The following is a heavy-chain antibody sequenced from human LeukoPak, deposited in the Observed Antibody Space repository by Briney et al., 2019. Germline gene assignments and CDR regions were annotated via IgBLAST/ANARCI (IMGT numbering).Heavy chain of an antibody. J-gene: IGHJ4*02. V-gene: IGHV3-7*01. Sequence: GGSLRLSCAASGFIFSSRWMSWGRQAPGKGLEWVANIMRDGSEEYYVDSVKGRFTISRDNAKNSLYLQMNSLRAEDTAVYYCASLLGDKTIFDYWGQGTLVTVSS. CDR1: GFIFSSRW. D-gene: IGHD1-26*01. CDR2: IMRDGSEE. CDR3: ASLLGDKTIFDY.